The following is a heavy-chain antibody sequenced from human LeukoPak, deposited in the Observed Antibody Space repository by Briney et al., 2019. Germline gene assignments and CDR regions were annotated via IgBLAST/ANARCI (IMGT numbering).Heavy chain of an antibody. D-gene: IGHD6-13*01. V-gene: IGHV4-34*01. CDR1: GGSFSGYY. J-gene: IGHJ4*02. CDR3: ARDMAAAGLLDY. Sequence: SETLSLTCAVYGGSFSGYYWSWIRQPPGKGLEWIGEINHSGSTNYNPSLKSRVTISVDTSKNQFSLKLSSVTAADTAVYYCARDMAAAGLLDYWGQGTLVTVPS. CDR2: INHSGST.